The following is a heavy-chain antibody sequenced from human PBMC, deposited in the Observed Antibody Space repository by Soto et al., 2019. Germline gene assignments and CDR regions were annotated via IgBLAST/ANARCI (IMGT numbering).Heavy chain of an antibody. D-gene: IGHD6-19*01. J-gene: IGHJ4*02. Sequence: GGSLRLSCAASGFIFRSYGMHWVRQAPGKGLEWVAVISYDGSNEYYGDSVKGRFTIFRDNSKNTLYLQMNSLRAEDTAVYYCARERVAVPGLQNNGLDYWGQGTLVTVSS. CDR3: ARERVAVPGLQNNGLDY. CDR2: ISYDGSNE. V-gene: IGHV3-33*01. CDR1: GFIFRSYG.